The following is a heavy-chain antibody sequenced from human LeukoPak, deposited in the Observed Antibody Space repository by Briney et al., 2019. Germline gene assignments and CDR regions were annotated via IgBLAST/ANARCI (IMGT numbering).Heavy chain of an antibody. CDR2: IRNRANTYSA. V-gene: IGHV3-72*01. CDR3: ARVLFDDDFRSGSFYFDY. Sequence: GGSLRLSCAASGFSFSDHYMDWVRQAPGKGLEWVGRIRNRANTYSAEYAASVQGRFTISRDDSKNSLYLQMNSLQTEDTALYYCARVLFDDDFRSGSFYFDYWGQGTLVTVSS. D-gene: IGHD3-3*01. CDR1: GFSFSDHY. J-gene: IGHJ4*02.